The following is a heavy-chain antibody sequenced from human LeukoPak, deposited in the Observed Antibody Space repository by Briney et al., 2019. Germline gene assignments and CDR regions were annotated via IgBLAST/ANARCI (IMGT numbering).Heavy chain of an antibody. D-gene: IGHD1-26*01. J-gene: IGHJ6*02. CDR3: TSDTGSYLAYYGLDV. CDR2: IRNLAHGGAP. V-gene: IGHV3-49*04. Sequence: GGSLRLSCTASGFTFGDYAMSWVRQAPGKGLEWVGFIRNLAHGGAPEYAASVRGRFTISRDKYKSIAYLQMNSLKTEDTGIYYCTSDTGSYLAYYGLDVWGQGTTVTVSS. CDR1: GFTFGDYA.